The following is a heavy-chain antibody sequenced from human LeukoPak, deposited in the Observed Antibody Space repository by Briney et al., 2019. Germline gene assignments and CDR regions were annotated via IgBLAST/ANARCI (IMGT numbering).Heavy chain of an antibody. Sequence: ASVKVSCKASGYTFTGYYMHWVRQAPGQGLEWMGWINPNSGGTNYAQKFQGRVTMTRDTSISTAYMELSRLRSDDTAVYYCARDSIAAAVGYYYYIDVWGKGTTVTVSS. CDR2: INPNSGGT. V-gene: IGHV1-2*02. CDR1: GYTFTGYY. D-gene: IGHD6-13*01. CDR3: ARDSIAAAVGYYYYIDV. J-gene: IGHJ6*03.